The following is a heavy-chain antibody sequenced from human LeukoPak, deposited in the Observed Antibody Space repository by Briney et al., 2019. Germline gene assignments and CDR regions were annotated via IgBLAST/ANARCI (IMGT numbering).Heavy chain of an antibody. D-gene: IGHD2-8*01. CDR3: TRVHCSSGICYSFDS. V-gene: IGHV3-23*01. CDR2: SSSGVNT. CDR1: EFTFSVSV. J-gene: IGHJ4*02. Sequence: GGSLRLSCVASEFTFSVSVMSWVRHAPGRGLEWVSSSSGVNTYYAESVKGRFTISRDNSKNTLYLQMNSLTADDTAVYFCTRVHCSSGICYSFDSRGQGTQVTVSS.